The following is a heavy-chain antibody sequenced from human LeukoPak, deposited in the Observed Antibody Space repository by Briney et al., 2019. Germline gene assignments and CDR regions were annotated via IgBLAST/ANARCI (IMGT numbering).Heavy chain of an antibody. D-gene: IGHD3-10*01. Sequence: GESLKISCKASEYSFIDYWIGWVRQTPAKGLEWMAIIYPGDSDSRYTYSPSFQGQVTISADKSISTTYLQWSSLKASDTAMYYCARSTSGSFDSWGQGTPVTVSS. CDR3: ARSTSGSFDS. CDR1: EYSFIDYW. CDR2: IYPGDSDS. J-gene: IGHJ4*02. V-gene: IGHV5-51*01.